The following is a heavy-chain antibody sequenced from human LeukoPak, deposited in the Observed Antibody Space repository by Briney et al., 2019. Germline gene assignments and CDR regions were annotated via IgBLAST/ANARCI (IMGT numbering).Heavy chain of an antibody. V-gene: IGHV3-23*01. CDR3: AKAPVTTCRGAFCYPFDC. CDR1: GFTLSSYA. D-gene: IGHD2-15*01. Sequence: AGGSLRLSCAASGFTLSSYAMSWVRQAPGKGLEWVSAISDTGNTYHADSVKGRFTISRDSSKNTLFLQMNRLRPEDAAVYYCAKAPVTTCRGAFCYPFDCWGLGTLVTVSS. J-gene: IGHJ4*02. CDR2: ISDTGNT.